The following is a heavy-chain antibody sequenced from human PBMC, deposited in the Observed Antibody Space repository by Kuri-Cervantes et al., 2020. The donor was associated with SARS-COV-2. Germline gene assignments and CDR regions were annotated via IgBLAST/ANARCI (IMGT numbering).Heavy chain of an antibody. CDR2: IIPILGIA. J-gene: IGHJ4*02. V-gene: IGHV1-69*10. D-gene: IGHD2-8*01. CDR1: GGTFSSYA. Sequence: SVKVSCKASGGTFSSYAISWVRQAPGQELEWMGGIIPILGIANYAQKFQGRVTITADKSTSTAYMELSSLRAEDTAVYYCAKDRVLGCTNGVCPPSFDYWGRGTLVTVSS. CDR3: AKDRVLGCTNGVCPPSFDY.